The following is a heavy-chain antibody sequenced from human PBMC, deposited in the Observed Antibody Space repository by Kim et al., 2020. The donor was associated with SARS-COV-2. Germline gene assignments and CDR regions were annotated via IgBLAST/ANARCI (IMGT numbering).Heavy chain of an antibody. CDR1: GFTVSSNY. J-gene: IGHJ4*02. CDR2: IYSGGIT. CDR3: ARAPWEYGDPNYFDY. V-gene: IGHV3-53*04. Sequence: GGSLRLSCAASGFTVSSNYMSWVRQAPGKGLEWVSVIYSGGITYYADSVKGRFTISRHNSKNTLYLQMNSLRAEDTAVYYCARAPWEYGDPNYFDYWGQGTLVTVSS. D-gene: IGHD2-21*01.